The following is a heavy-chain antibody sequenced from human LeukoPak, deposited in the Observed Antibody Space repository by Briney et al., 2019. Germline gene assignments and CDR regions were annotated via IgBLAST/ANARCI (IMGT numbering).Heavy chain of an antibody. D-gene: IGHD3-22*01. CDR1: GGSISRGDYY. Sequence: PSQTLSLTCTVSGGSISRGDYYWSWIRQPPGKGLEWIGYIYYSGSTYYNPSLKSRVTISVDTSKNQFSLKLSPVTAADTAVYYCARVEYYYDSSGYRKQYYFDYWGQGTLVTVSS. CDR3: ARVEYYYDSSGYRKQYYFDY. V-gene: IGHV4-30-4*08. CDR2: IYYSGST. J-gene: IGHJ4*02.